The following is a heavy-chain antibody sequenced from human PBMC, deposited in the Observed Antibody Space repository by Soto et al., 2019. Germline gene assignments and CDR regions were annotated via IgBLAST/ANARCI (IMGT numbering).Heavy chain of an antibody. D-gene: IGHD2-15*01. J-gene: IGHJ2*01. CDR2: ISGSGGST. Sequence: PGKGLEWVSVISGSGGSTYYADSVQGRFTISRDNSKNTVYLQRNRLRAEDTFFFQAEDGIRDTVPVSAFLLNRSSDL. V-gene: IGHV3-23*01. CDR3: EDGIRDTVPVSAFLLNRSSDL.